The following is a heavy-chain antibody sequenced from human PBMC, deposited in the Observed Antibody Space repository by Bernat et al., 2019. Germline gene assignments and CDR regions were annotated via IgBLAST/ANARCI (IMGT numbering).Heavy chain of an antibody. J-gene: IGHJ4*02. D-gene: IGHD5-18*01. CDR2: IYWDDDK. CDR1: GFSLSTSGVG. CDR3: ARVGTAMVTFDY. Sequence: QITLKESGPTLVKPTQTLTLTCTFSGFSLSTSGVGVGWIRQPPGKALEWLALIYWDDDKRYSPSLKSRLTITKDTSKNQVVLTMTNMDPVDTATYYWARVGTAMVTFDYWGQGTLVTVSS. V-gene: IGHV2-5*02.